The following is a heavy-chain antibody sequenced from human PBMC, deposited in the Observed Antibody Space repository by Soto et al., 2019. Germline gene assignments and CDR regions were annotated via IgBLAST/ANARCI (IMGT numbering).Heavy chain of an antibody. D-gene: IGHD2-15*01. CDR3: ARGSPRYCSGGSCPVFDY. Sequence: PSETLSLTCTVSGGSISSGGYYWSWIRQHPGKGLEWIGYIYYSGSTYYNPSLKSRVTISVDTSKNQFSLRLSSVTAADTAVYYCARGSPRYCSGGSCPVFDYWGQGTLVTVSS. V-gene: IGHV4-31*03. CDR2: IYYSGST. J-gene: IGHJ4*02. CDR1: GGSISSGGYY.